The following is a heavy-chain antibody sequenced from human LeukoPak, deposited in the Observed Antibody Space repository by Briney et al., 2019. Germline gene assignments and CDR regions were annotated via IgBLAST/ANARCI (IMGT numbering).Heavy chain of an antibody. CDR2: IYYSGST. D-gene: IGHD5-24*01. Sequence: SETLSLTCTVSGGSISSYYWSWIRQPPGKGLEWIGYIYYSGSTNYNPSLKSRVTISVDTSKNQFSLKLSSVTAADTAVYYCARGRGMATIYYFDYWGQGTLVTVSS. V-gene: IGHV4-59*01. J-gene: IGHJ4*02. CDR1: GGSISSYY. CDR3: ARGRGMATIYYFDY.